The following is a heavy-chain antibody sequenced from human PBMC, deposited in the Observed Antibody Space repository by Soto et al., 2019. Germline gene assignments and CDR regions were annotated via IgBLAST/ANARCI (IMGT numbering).Heavy chain of an antibody. CDR3: AREGGSSWYAFDI. CDR2: ISYDGSNK. D-gene: IGHD6-13*01. CDR1: GFTFSSYA. Sequence: LSLTCAASGFTFSSYAMHWVRQAPGKGLEWVAVISYDGSNKYYADSVKGRFTISRDNSKNTLYLQMNSLRAEDTAVYYCAREGGSSWYAFDIWGQGTMVTVSS. V-gene: IGHV3-30*04. J-gene: IGHJ3*02.